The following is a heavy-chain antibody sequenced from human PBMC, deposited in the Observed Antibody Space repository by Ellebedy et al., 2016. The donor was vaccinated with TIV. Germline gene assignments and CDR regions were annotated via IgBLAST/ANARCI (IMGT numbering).Heavy chain of an antibody. J-gene: IGHJ4*02. V-gene: IGHV1-18*01. Sequence: ASVKVSCKTSGYTFTTYGIDWVRQAPGQGLEWMGWISAYYGTTKYAQNLQGRVTVTTETSTSTAYMELRSLTSDDTAVYYCAILGDSFEHWGQGTLVTVSS. D-gene: IGHD2/OR15-2a*01. CDR1: GYTFTTYG. CDR3: AILGDSFEH. CDR2: ISAYYGTT.